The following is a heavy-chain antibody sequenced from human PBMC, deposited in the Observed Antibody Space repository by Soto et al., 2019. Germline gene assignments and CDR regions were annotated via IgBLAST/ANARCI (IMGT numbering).Heavy chain of an antibody. CDR3: ARTNRWYYYDSSGIHY. CDR2: INANSGGT. V-gene: IGHV1-2*02. Sequence: QVQLVQSGAEVKKPGASVKVSCKASGYTFTGYYMNWVRQAPGQGLEWMGWINANSGGTNYAQKFQGRVTMTRDTSISTGYMELGRLRSDDTAVYYCARTNRWYYYDSSGIHYWGQGALVTVSS. D-gene: IGHD3-22*01. CDR1: GYTFTGYY. J-gene: IGHJ4*02.